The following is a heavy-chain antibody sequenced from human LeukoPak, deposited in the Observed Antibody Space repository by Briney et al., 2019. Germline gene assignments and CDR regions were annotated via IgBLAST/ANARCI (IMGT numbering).Heavy chain of an antibody. CDR3: ARAYYDILTGYYPFGY. CDR2: IYTSGST. V-gene: IGHV4-61*02. CDR1: GSSISSGSYY. Sequence: SQTLSLTCTVSGSSISSGSYYWSWIRQPAGKGLEWIGRIYTSGSTNYNPSLKSRVTISVDTSKNQFSLKLSSVTAADTAVYYCARAYYDILTGYYPFGYWGQGTLVTVSS. J-gene: IGHJ4*02. D-gene: IGHD3-9*01.